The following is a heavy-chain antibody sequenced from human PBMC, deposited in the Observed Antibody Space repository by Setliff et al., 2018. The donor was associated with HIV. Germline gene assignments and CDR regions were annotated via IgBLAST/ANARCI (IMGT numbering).Heavy chain of an antibody. J-gene: IGHJ4*02. CDR3: ARQTGLRGYYGSNSLYYFDY. CDR2: IYYSGST. V-gene: IGHV4-59*08. Sequence: TLSLTCTVSGGSIINYFWSWIRLPPGKRLEWIGYIYYSGSTDYNPSLKSRVTISVDTSKNQFSLKLSSVTAADTAVYYCARQTGLRGYYGSNSLYYFDYWGKGMLVTVSS. D-gene: IGHD3-10*01. CDR1: GGSIINYF.